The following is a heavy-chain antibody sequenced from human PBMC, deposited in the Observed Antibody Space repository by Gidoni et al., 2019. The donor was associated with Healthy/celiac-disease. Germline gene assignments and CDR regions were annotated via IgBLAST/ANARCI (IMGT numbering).Heavy chain of an antibody. V-gene: IGHV3-48*01. J-gene: IGHJ4*02. Sequence: SCAASGFAFSSYGMNWVRPAPGKGLEWVSYISSSSSTIYYADSVKGRFTSSRDNAKNSLYLQMNSLRAEDTAVYYCAREPRFTFGGVIGPYYFDYWGQGTLVTVSS. CDR3: AREPRFTFGGVIGPYYFDY. D-gene: IGHD3-16*02. CDR2: ISSSSSTI. CDR1: GFAFSSYG.